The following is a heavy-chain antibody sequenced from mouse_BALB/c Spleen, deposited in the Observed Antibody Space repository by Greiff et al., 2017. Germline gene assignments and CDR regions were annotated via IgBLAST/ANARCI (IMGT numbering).Heavy chain of an antibody. CDR3: ARDYDYDGYYFDY. V-gene: IGHV14-3*02. J-gene: IGHJ2*01. CDR1: GFNIKDTY. Sequence: VQLQQSGAELVKPGASVKLSCTASGFNIKDTYMHWVKQRPEQGLEWIGRIDPANGNTKYDKKFQGKATITADTSSNTAYLQLSSLTSEDTDVYYCARDYDYDGYYFDYWGQGTTLTVSS. D-gene: IGHD2-4*01. CDR2: IDPANGNT.